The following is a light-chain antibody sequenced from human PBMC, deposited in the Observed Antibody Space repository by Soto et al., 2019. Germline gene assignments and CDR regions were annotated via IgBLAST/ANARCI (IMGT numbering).Light chain of an antibody. CDR1: QSLSIY. CDR2: DSS. J-gene: IGKJ4*01. V-gene: IGKV3-11*01. Sequence: EVVLTQSPATLSLSPGERATLSCRASQSLSIYLAWYQQKPGQAPRLLIYDSSNRSTGVPDRFSGSGSGTVFTLPISSLEPEDFAVYYCQQRYNWPPLTFGGGTRVEIK. CDR3: QQRYNWPPLT.